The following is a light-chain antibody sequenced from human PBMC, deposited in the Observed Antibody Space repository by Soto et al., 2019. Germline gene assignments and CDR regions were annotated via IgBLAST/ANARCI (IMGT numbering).Light chain of an antibody. CDR2: DAS. CDR1: QTISSW. CDR3: QQYNSYSQT. Sequence: DIQMTQSPSTLSGSVGDRVTITCLASQTISSWLAWYQQKPGKAPKLLIYDASSLESGVPSRFSGSGSGTEFTLTISSLQPDDFATYYCQQYNSYSQTFGQGTKVDIK. V-gene: IGKV1-5*01. J-gene: IGKJ1*01.